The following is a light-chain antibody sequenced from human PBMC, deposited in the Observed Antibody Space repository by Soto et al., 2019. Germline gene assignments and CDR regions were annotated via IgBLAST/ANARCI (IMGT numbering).Light chain of an antibody. Sequence: QSALTQPASVSGSPGQSITISCTGTSSDVGGYNYVSWYQQHPGKAPKLMIYDVSNRPSGVSNRFSGSKSGNTASLTISGLQAEDEADYYCSSYTSSSTPWGVFGGGTKVTVL. V-gene: IGLV2-14*01. J-gene: IGLJ2*01. CDR2: DVS. CDR3: SSYTSSSTPWGV. CDR1: SSDVGGYNY.